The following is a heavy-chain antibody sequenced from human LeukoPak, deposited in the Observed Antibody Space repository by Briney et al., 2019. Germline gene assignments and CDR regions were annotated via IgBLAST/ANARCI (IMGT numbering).Heavy chain of an antibody. CDR2: IYPGDSDT. CDR3: ARPGAFDI. CDR1: GYSFTIYW. V-gene: IGHV5-51*01. Sequence: GESLKISCKGSGYSFTIYWIGWVRQMPGKGLEWMGVIYPGDSDTRYSPSFQDQVTISADKSITTAYLQWSSLKASDTAMYYCARPGAFDIWGQGTMVTVSS. J-gene: IGHJ3*02.